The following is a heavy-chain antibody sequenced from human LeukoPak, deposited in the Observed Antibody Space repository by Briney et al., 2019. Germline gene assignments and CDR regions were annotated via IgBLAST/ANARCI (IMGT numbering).Heavy chain of an antibody. CDR3: ARAPNTVTTTLYYYYYMDV. CDR2: IYHSGST. CDR1: GYSISSGYY. V-gene: IGHV4-38-2*02. J-gene: IGHJ6*03. D-gene: IGHD4-17*01. Sequence: SETLSLTCTVSGYSISSGYYWGWIRQPPGKGLEWIGSIYHSGSTYYNPSLKSRVTMSVDTSKNQFSLKLSSVTAADTAVYYCARAPNTVTTTLYYYYYMDVWGKGTTVTISS.